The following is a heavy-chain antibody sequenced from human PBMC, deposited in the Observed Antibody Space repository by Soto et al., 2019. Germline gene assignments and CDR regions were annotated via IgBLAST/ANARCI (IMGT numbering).Heavy chain of an antibody. CDR2: ISAYNGNT. CDR3: ARVPQLVGYLLYYMGV. D-gene: IGHD6-6*01. Sequence: QVQLLQSGAEVKKPGASVKVSCKASGYTFTNYGITWVRQAPGQGLEWMGWISAYNGNTHYTQRLQGRVTMTTDTATSTAYMELRGLRSDDKAVYYCARVPQLVGYLLYYMGVWGKGTTVTGSS. V-gene: IGHV1-18*01. CDR1: GYTFTNYG. J-gene: IGHJ6*03.